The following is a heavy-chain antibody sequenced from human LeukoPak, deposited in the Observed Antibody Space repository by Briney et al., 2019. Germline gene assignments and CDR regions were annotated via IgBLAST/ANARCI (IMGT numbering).Heavy chain of an antibody. Sequence: PGGSLRLSCAASGFTFSSYAMHWVRQAPGKGLEWVAVISYDGSNKYYADSVKGRFTISRDNSKNTLYLQMNSLRAEDTAVYYCASDEGQPAALFDYWGQGTLVTVSS. CDR3: ASDEGQPAALFDY. J-gene: IGHJ4*02. CDR2: ISYDGSNK. V-gene: IGHV3-30-3*01. CDR1: GFTFSSYA. D-gene: IGHD2-2*01.